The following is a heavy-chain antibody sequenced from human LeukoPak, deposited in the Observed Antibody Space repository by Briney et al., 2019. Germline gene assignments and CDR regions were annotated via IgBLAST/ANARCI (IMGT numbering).Heavy chain of an antibody. CDR2: ISAYNGNT. Sequence: ASVKVSCKASGYTFTSYGISWVRQAPGQGLEWMGWISAYNGNTNYAQKLQGRVTMTTDTSTSTAYMELRSLRSDDTAVYYCAAGYSISWFVGFDYWGQGTLVIVSS. D-gene: IGHD6-13*01. V-gene: IGHV1-18*01. J-gene: IGHJ4*02. CDR1: GYTFTSYG. CDR3: AAGYSISWFVGFDY.